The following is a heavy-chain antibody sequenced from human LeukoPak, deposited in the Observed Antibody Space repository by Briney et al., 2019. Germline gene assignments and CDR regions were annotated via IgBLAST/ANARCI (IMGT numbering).Heavy chain of an antibody. CDR1: GGTFSSYA. V-gene: IGHV1-69*06. CDR3: ARGDIMTGSFFDY. CDR2: IIPIFGTA. Sequence: ASVKVSCKASGGTFSSYAISWVRQAPGQGLEWMGGIIPIFGTANYAQKFQGRVTITADTSTSTAYMQLRSLRSDDTAVYFCARGDIMTGSFFDYWGQGTLVTVSS. J-gene: IGHJ4*02. D-gene: IGHD3-9*01.